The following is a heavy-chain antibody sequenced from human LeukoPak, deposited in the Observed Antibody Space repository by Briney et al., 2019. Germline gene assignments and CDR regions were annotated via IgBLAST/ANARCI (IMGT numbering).Heavy chain of an antibody. V-gene: IGHV3-21*01. Sequence: GGSLTLSCAASGYTFSDFSVNWVRQAPGKGLEWVSSVSVRSNYRYYADSVRGRFTISRDDARDSLFLQMNSLRAEDTAVYFCVRLRRNNDRSGYYYYYDYWGQGTLVTVSS. D-gene: IGHD3-22*01. CDR2: VSVRSNYR. CDR3: VRLRRNNDRSGYYYYYDY. J-gene: IGHJ4*02. CDR1: GYTFSDFS.